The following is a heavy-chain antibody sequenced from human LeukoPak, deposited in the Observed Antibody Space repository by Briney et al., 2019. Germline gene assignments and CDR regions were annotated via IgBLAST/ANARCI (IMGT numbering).Heavy chain of an antibody. V-gene: IGHV3-21*01. Sequence: GGSLRLSCAASGFTLSSYSMNWVRQAPGKGLEWVSFISSSSSYIYYADSVKGRFTISRDNAKNSLYLQMNSLRAEDTAVYYCARDLRSSGYYAFDYWGQGTLVTVSS. CDR1: GFTLSSYS. J-gene: IGHJ4*02. CDR2: ISSSSSYI. CDR3: ARDLRSSGYYAFDY. D-gene: IGHD3-22*01.